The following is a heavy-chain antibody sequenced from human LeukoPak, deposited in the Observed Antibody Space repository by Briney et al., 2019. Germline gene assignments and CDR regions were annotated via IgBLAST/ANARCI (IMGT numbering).Heavy chain of an antibody. CDR3: ARAHPTYYYDSSGYYYAYPGYYYMDV. Sequence: PSETLSLTCTVSGGSISSSNYYWGWIRQPPGKGLEWIGSIYYSGSTYYNPSLKSRVTISVDTSKNQFSLKLSSVTAADTAVYYCARAHPTYYYDSSGYYYAYPGYYYMDVWGKGTTVTVSS. V-gene: IGHV4-39*01. J-gene: IGHJ6*03. CDR1: GGSISSSNYY. CDR2: IYYSGST. D-gene: IGHD3-22*01.